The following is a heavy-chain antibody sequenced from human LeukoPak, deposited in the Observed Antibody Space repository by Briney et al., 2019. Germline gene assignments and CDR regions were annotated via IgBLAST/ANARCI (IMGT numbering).Heavy chain of an antibody. CDR3: ARDGIGASASNYDY. CDR2: INHSGST. J-gene: IGHJ4*02. V-gene: IGHV4-34*01. Sequence: PSETLSLTCAVYGGSFSGYYWSWIRQPPGKGLEWIGEINHSGSTNYNPSLKSRVTISVDTSKNQFSLKLSSVTAADTAVYYCARDGIGASASNYDYWGQGTLVTVSS. CDR1: GGSFSGYY. D-gene: IGHD6-13*01.